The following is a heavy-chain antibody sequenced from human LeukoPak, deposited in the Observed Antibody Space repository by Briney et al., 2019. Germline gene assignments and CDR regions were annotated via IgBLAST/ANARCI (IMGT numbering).Heavy chain of an antibody. CDR1: GYTFTGYY. D-gene: IGHD5-12*01. J-gene: IGHJ6*03. CDR3: ARGPSGKKEWLREKYDYYYYMDV. V-gene: IGHV1-2*02. Sequence: ASVKVSCKASGYTFTGYYMHWVRQAPGQGLEWMGWINPNSGGTNYAQKFQGRVTMTRDTSISTAYMELSRLRSDDTAVYYCARGPSGKKEWLREKYDYYYYMDVWGKGTTVTVSS. CDR2: INPNSGGT.